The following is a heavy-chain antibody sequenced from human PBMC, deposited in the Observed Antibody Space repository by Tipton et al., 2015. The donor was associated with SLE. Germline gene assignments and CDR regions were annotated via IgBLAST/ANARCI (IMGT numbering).Heavy chain of an antibody. CDR1: GGSISNFY. V-gene: IGHV4-59*01. J-gene: IGHJ2*01. CDR2: INYSGNT. Sequence: TLSLTCSVSGGSISNFYWSWIRQPPGKGLEWISFINYSGNTYFNPSLKSRVTTSVDTSKNHFSLKLSSVTAADTAVYYCARRQLSSYFDLWGRGTLVTVSS. D-gene: IGHD1-1*01. CDR3: ARRQLSSYFDL.